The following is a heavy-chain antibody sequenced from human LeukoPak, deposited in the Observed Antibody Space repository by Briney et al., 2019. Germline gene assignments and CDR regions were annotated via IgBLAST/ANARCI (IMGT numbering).Heavy chain of an antibody. J-gene: IGHJ5*02. Sequence: GGSLRLSCAASGFTFSSYSMNWVRQAPGKGLEWVSSISSSSSYIYYPDSVKGRFTISRDNAKNSLYLQMNSLRAEDTAVYYCARELSMVRGGRGFDPWGQGTLVTVSS. CDR2: ISSSSSYI. CDR3: ARELSMVRGGRGFDP. D-gene: IGHD3-10*01. CDR1: GFTFSSYS. V-gene: IGHV3-21*01.